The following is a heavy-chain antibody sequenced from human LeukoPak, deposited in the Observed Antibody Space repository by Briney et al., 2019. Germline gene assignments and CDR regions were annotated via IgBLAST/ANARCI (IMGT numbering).Heavy chain of an antibody. D-gene: IGHD2-15*01. CDR2: INPNSGGT. CDR1: GYTFTGYY. J-gene: IGHJ6*03. V-gene: IGHV1-2*02. Sequence: ASVKVSCKASGYTFTGYYMHWVRQAPGQGREWMGWINPNSGGTNYAQKFQGRVTMTRDTSISTAYMELSRLRSDDTAVYYCARDGRCSGGSCYSGYLYYYMDVWGKGTTVTVSS. CDR3: ARDGRCSGGSCYSGYLYYYMDV.